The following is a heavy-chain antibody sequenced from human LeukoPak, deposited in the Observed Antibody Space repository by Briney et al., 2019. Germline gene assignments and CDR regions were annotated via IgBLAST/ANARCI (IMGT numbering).Heavy chain of an antibody. D-gene: IGHD6-19*01. V-gene: IGHV3-21*01. CDR2: ISSSSSYI. CDR1: GFTFSSYS. J-gene: IGHJ4*02. CDR3: ARPAVAGLRAGGYDY. Sequence: GGSLRLSCAASGFTFSSYSMNWVRQAPGKGLEWVSSISSSSSYIYYADSVKGRFTISRDNAKNTLYLQMNSLRVEDTAVYYCARPAVAGLRAGGYDYWGQGTLVTVSS.